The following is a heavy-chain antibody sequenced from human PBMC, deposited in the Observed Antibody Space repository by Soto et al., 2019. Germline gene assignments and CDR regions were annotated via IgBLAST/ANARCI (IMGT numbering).Heavy chain of an antibody. CDR2: ISGSGGST. CDR3: ARDSRYQLLWAGWFDP. D-gene: IGHD2-2*01. J-gene: IGHJ5*02. V-gene: IGHV3-23*01. CDR1: GFTFSSYA. Sequence: EVQLLESGGGLVQPGGSLRLSCAASGFTFSSYAMSWVRQAPGKGLEWVSAISGSGGSTYYADSVKGRFTISRDNSKNSLYLQMNSLRDEDTAVYYCARDSRYQLLWAGWFDPWGQGTLVTVSS.